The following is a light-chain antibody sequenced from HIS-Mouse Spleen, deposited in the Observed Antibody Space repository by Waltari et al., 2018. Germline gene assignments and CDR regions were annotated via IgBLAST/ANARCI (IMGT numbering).Light chain of an antibody. V-gene: IGLV3-10*01. CDR3: YSTDSSGNHRV. J-gene: IGLJ2*01. CDR2: EDS. Sequence: SYELTQPPSVSVSPGQTARITCSGDAFPKKYAYWYQQKSGQAPVLVIYEDSKRPSGIPERFSGSRSGTMGTLTISGAQVEDEADYYCYSTDSSGNHRVFGGGTKLTVL. CDR1: AFPKKY.